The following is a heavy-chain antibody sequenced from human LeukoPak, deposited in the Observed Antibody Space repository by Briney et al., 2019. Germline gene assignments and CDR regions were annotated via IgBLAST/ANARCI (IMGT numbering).Heavy chain of an antibody. J-gene: IGHJ5*02. V-gene: IGHV4-34*01. CDR1: GGSFSGYY. CDR3: ARDPVSWFDP. CDR2: INHSGST. Sequence: PSETLSLTCAVYGGSFSGYYWSWIRQPPGKGLEWIGEINHSGSTNYNPSLKSRVTISVDTSKNQFSLKLSSVTAADTAVYYCARDPVSWFDPWGQGTLVTVSS.